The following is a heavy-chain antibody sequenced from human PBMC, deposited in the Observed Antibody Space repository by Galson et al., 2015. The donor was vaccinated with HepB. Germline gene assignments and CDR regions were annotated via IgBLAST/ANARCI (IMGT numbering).Heavy chain of an antibody. J-gene: IGHJ4*02. CDR3: ARDLGITGTTAGDY. V-gene: IGHV1-69*06. Sequence: SVKVSCKASGGTFSSYAISWVRQAPGQGLEWMGGIIPIFGTANYAQKFQGRVTITADKSTSTAYMELSSLRSEDTAVYYCARDLGITGTTAGDYWGQGTLVTVSS. CDR1: GGTFSSYA. D-gene: IGHD1-7*01. CDR2: IIPIFGTA.